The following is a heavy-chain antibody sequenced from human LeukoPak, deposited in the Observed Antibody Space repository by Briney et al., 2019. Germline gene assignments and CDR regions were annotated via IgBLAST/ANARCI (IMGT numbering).Heavy chain of an antibody. Sequence: ASVKVSCKASGYTFTSYGISWVRQAPGQGLEWMGWINAYNGNTNYAQKLQGRVTMTTDTSTSTAYMELRSLRSDDTAVYYCARDLGYSSGWPGYYYYGMDVWGQGTTVTVSS. J-gene: IGHJ6*02. V-gene: IGHV1-18*01. D-gene: IGHD6-19*01. CDR2: INAYNGNT. CDR1: GYTFTSYG. CDR3: ARDLGYSSGWPGYYYYGMDV.